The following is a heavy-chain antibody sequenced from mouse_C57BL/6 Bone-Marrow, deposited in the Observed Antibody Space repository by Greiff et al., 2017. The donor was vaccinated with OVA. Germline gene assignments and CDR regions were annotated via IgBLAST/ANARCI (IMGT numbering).Heavy chain of an antibody. CDR1: GFTFSSYA. D-gene: IGHD2-4*01. Sequence: EVKVVESGGGLVKPGGSLKLSCAASGFTFSSYAMSWVRQTPEKRLEWVATISDGGSYTYYPDNVKGRFTISRDNAKNNLYLQMSHLKSEDTAMYYCAREMITTWYFDVWGTGTTVTVSS. V-gene: IGHV5-4*01. CDR2: ISDGGSYT. CDR3: AREMITTWYFDV. J-gene: IGHJ1*03.